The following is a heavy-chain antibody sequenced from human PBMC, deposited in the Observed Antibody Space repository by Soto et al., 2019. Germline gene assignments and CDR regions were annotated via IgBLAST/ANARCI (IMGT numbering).Heavy chain of an antibody. J-gene: IGHJ4*02. V-gene: IGHV1-69*01. D-gene: IGHD5-18*01. CDR2: IIPIFGTA. Sequence: GAPAKASSKEPRGAFNRNAICSVRQAPGQGLEWMGGIIPIFGTANYAQKFQGRVTITADESTSTAYMELSSLRSEDTAVYYCARSREYSYGSLYYFDYWGQGTLVTVSS. CDR1: RGAFNRNA. CDR3: ARSREYSYGSLYYFDY.